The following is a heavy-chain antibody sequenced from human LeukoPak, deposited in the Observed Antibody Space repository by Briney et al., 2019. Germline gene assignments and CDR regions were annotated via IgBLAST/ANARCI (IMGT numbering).Heavy chain of an antibody. CDR1: GFSVSNYG. D-gene: IGHD2-21*02. J-gene: IGHJ5*02. Sequence: GGSLRLSCAASGFSVSNYGMSWVRQAPGRGLEWVSSISAGGNTYHADSVKGQFTISRDNSKNMLDLQMNSLRAEDTAVYYCAKDGTGCGGDCYSDRWGQGTLVTVSS. CDR2: ISAGGNT. CDR3: AKDGTGCGGDCYSDR. V-gene: IGHV3-23*01.